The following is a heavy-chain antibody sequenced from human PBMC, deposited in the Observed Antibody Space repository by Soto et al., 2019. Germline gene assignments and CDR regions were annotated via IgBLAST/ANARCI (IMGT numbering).Heavy chain of an antibody. Sequence: ASVKVSCKASVGTFSSYAISWVRQAPGQGLEWMGGIIPIFGTANYAQKFQGRVTITADESTSTAYMELSSLRSEDTAVYYCARRAINCGGDCFWYFDLWGRGTLVTVSS. CDR1: VGTFSSYA. V-gene: IGHV1-69*13. J-gene: IGHJ2*01. D-gene: IGHD2-21*02. CDR2: IIPIFGTA. CDR3: ARRAINCGGDCFWYFDL.